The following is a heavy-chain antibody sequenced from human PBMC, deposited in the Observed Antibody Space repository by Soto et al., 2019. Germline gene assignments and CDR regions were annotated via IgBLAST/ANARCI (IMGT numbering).Heavy chain of an antibody. Sequence: PGGSLRLSCAASGFTFSSYAMSWVRQAPGKGLEWVSAISGSGGSTYYADSVKGRFTISRDNSKNTLYLQMNSLRAEDTAVYYCAKNVYAQNYYYYGLDVWGQGTTVTVSS. CDR1: GFTFSSYA. D-gene: IGHD2-2*01. J-gene: IGHJ6*02. CDR2: ISGSGGST. CDR3: AKNVYAQNYYYYGLDV. V-gene: IGHV3-23*01.